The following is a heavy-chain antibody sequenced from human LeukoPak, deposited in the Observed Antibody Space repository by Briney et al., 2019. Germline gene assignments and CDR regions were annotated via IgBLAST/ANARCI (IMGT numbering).Heavy chain of an antibody. J-gene: IGHJ4*02. CDR3: ARGRENSGWYVRPDYFDY. D-gene: IGHD6-19*01. V-gene: IGHV3-23*01. Sequence: GGSLRLSCAASGFTFSSYAMSWVRQAPGKGLEWVSAISGSGGSTYYADSVKGRFTISRDNSKNTPYLQMNSLRAEDTAVYYCARGRENSGWYVRPDYFDYWGQGALVTVSS. CDR2: ISGSGGST. CDR1: GFTFSSYA.